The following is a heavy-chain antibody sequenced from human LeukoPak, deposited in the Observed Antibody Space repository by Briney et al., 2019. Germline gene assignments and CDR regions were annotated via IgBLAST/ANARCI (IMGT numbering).Heavy chain of an antibody. V-gene: IGHV1-69-2*01. J-gene: IGHJ6*03. CDR2: VDPEDGET. CDR3: ATDQIAMLRGVRAYMDV. D-gene: IGHD3-10*01. CDR1: GYIFTDYY. Sequence: ASVKVSCKASGYIFTDYYIHWVQQAPGKGLEWMGRVDPEDGETIYGEKFQGRVTITADTSTDTAYMEMSSLRSEDTAVYCATDQIAMLRGVRAYMDVWGTGTTVTVSS.